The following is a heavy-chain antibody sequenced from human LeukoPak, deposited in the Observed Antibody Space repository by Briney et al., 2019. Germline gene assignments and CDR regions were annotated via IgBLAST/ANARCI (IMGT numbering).Heavy chain of an antibody. CDR1: GFTFSSYS. D-gene: IGHD3-22*01. V-gene: IGHV3-48*04. J-gene: IGHJ4*02. CDR3: AATYYYDGSGDY. CDR2: ISSGSSSI. Sequence: GGSLRLSCAASGFTFSSYSMNWVRQAPGKGLEWVSYISSGSSSIYYADSVKGRFTISRDNAKSSLYLLMNSLRTEDTAVYYCAATYYYDGSGDYWGQGTLVTVSS.